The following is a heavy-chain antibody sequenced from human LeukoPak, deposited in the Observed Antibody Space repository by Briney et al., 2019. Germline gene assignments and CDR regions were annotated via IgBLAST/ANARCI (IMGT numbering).Heavy chain of an antibody. CDR1: GFTLSNYF. CDR3: ASGVPAAIY. Sequence: GGSLRLSCVASGFTLSNYFMHWVRQAPGRGLDWVALIWSDGSSQYYAGSVKGRFTISRDNSKNTLYLQMNSLRAEDTAVYYCASGVPAAIYWGQGTLVTVSS. CDR2: IWSDGSSQ. D-gene: IGHD2-2*01. J-gene: IGHJ4*02. V-gene: IGHV3-33*01.